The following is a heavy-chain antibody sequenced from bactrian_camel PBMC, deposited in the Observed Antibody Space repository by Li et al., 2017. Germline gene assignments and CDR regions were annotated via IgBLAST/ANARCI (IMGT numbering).Heavy chain of an antibody. J-gene: IGHJ6*01. CDR1: GFTFSPFW. CDR3: ATDHCSGGYCYTPTTRTAFGF. D-gene: IGHD2*01. CDR2: INSGGGST. V-gene: IGHV3S1*01. Sequence: HVQLVESGGDLVQPGESLRLSCAASGFTFSPFWMYWFRQAPGKGIEWVPTINSGGGSTYYTDSVKGRFTISRDNAKNTVFLQMNSPKSEDTALYYCATDHCSGGYCYTPTTRTAFGFFGQGTQVTVS.